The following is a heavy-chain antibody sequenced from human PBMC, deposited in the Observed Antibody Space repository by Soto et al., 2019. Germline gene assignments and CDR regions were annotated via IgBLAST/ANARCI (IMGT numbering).Heavy chain of an antibody. CDR2: IYDSGST. CDR1: GGFISSYH. CDR3: ATYRAGSGGPGY. V-gene: IGHV4-59*01. D-gene: IGHD4-4*01. J-gene: IGHJ4*02. Sequence: QVQLQESGPGLVKPSETLSLTCSVSGGFISSYHWSWIRQPPGKGLEWIAQIYDSGSTYYNPSLESRVTISVDTAKNHFSRKVTSVTPADTAVYYCATYRAGSGGPGYWGQGTLVTVSS.